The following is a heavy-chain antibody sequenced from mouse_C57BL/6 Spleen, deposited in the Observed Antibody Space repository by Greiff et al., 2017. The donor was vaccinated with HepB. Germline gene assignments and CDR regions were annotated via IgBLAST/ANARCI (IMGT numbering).Heavy chain of an antibody. CDR1: GYSFTSYY. V-gene: IGHV1-66*01. D-gene: IGHD3-2*02. J-gene: IGHJ1*03. CDR3: AYSSGYGDWYFDV. Sequence: VQLQQSGPELVKPGASVKISCKASGYSFTSYYIHWVKQRPGQGLEWIGWIYPGSGNTKYNEKFKGKATLTADTSSSTAYMQLSSLTSEDSAVYYCAYSSGYGDWYFDVWGTGTTVTVSS. CDR2: IYPGSGNT.